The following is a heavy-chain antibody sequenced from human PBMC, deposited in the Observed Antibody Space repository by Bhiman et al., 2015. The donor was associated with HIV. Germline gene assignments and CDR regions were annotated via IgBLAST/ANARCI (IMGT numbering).Heavy chain of an antibody. CDR3: ARGGYPYYYYYYMDV. V-gene: IGHV3-30*04. CDR2: ISYDGSNK. Sequence: QVQLVESGGGVVQPGRSLRLSCAASGFTFSSYAMHWVRQAPGKGLEWVAVISYDGSNKYYADSVKGRFTISRDNSKNTLYLQMNSLRAEDTAVYYCARGGYPYYYYYYMDVWGKGPT. D-gene: IGHD5-18*01. CDR1: GFTFSSYA. J-gene: IGHJ6*03.